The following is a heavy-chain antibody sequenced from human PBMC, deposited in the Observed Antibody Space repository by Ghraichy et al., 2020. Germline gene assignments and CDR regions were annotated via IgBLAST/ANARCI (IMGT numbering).Heavy chain of an antibody. Sequence: GGSLRLSCAASGFTFSSHAMSWVRQAPGKGLEWVSAISGSGSGTYYADSVKGRFTISRDNSKHTLYLQMNSLRAEDTALYYCAKDVQGYSRPIDYWGQGTLVTVSS. V-gene: IGHV3-23*01. D-gene: IGHD6-13*01. CDR2: ISGSGSGT. CDR3: AKDVQGYSRPIDY. CDR1: GFTFSSHA. J-gene: IGHJ4*02.